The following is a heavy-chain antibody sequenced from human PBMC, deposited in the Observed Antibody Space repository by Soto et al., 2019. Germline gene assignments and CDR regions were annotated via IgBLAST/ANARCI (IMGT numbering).Heavy chain of an antibody. CDR3: ARGDPLLWFGEKVYYGMDV. Sequence: QVQLQESGPGLVKPSETLSLTCTVSGGSISSYYWSWIRQPPGKGLEWIGYIYYSGSTNYNPSLKGRVNISVDTSKNQFSLKLSSVTAADTAVYYCARGDPLLWFGEKVYYGMDVWGQGTTVTVSS. V-gene: IGHV4-59*01. J-gene: IGHJ6*02. CDR1: GGSISSYY. D-gene: IGHD3-10*01. CDR2: IYYSGST.